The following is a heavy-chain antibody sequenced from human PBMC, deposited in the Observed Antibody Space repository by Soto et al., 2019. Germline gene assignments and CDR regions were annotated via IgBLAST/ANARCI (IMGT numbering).Heavy chain of an antibody. D-gene: IGHD3-10*01. CDR1: GGSFSGYY. J-gene: IGHJ6*03. CDR3: ARARGIWFGEPRYYYYYMDV. CDR2: INHSGST. V-gene: IGHV4-34*01. Sequence: PSETLSLTCAVYGGSFSGYYWSWIRQPPGKGLEWIGEINHSGSTNYNPSLKSRVTISVDTSKNQFSLKLSSVTAADTAVYYCARARGIWFGEPRYYYYYMDVWGKGTKVTVSS.